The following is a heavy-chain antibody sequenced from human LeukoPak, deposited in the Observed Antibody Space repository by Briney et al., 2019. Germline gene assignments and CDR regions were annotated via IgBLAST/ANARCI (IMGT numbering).Heavy chain of an antibody. D-gene: IGHD6-6*01. CDR1: GGSITVYY. V-gene: IGHV4-59*12. CDR2: ISYSGST. J-gene: IGHJ4*02. CDR3: ARGGSRSYTSSTLDY. Sequence: SETLSLTCSVSGGSITVYYWNWIRQSPGKGLEWIGSISYSGSTNYNPSLKSRVTISIDTSKNRFPLKVRSVIAADTAMYYCARGGSRSYTSSTLDYWGQGTLVTVSS.